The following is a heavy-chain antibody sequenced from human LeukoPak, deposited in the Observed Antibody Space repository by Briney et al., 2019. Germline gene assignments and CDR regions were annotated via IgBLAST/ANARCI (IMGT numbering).Heavy chain of an antibody. Sequence: PGGSLRLSCAASGFTFSNFWMNWIRQAPGKGLEWVAGIKPDGSEKYCVDSVRGRFTVSRDNAKNSLYLRMDSLRAEDTAVYYCARDDGFSCFSYWGQGALVTVSS. CDR3: ARDDGFSCFSY. J-gene: IGHJ4*02. D-gene: IGHD3/OR15-3a*01. CDR2: IKPDGSEK. CDR1: GFTFSNFW. V-gene: IGHV3-7*01.